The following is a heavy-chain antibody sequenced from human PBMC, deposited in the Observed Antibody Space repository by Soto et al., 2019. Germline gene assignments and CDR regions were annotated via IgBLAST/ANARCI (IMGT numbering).Heavy chain of an antibody. CDR1: GYTFTIYY. CDR3: ARARIYSYGSEDFDI. J-gene: IGHJ3*02. Sequence: WASVKVAFKASGYTFTIYYRHLLLHSPVQWLELMGIINPSGVSTSYAQKFQGIVTMTRDTSTSTVYMELSSLRSEATAVYYCARARIYSYGSEDFDIWGKRKMVSVSS. CDR2: INPSGVST. V-gene: IGHV1-46*01. D-gene: IGHD5-18*01.